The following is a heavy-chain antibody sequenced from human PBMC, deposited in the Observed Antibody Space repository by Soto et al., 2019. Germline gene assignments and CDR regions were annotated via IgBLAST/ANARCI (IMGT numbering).Heavy chain of an antibody. J-gene: IGHJ6*03. D-gene: IGHD2-15*01. Sequence: GESLKISCKGSGYSFTSYWIGWVRQMPGKGLEWMGIIYPGDSDTRYSPSFQGQVTISADKSISTAYLQWSSLKASDTAMYYCARLPGYCSGGSCLGYYYYYMDVWGKGTTVTVSS. CDR3: ARLPGYCSGGSCLGYYYYYMDV. CDR2: IYPGDSDT. V-gene: IGHV5-51*01. CDR1: GYSFTSYW.